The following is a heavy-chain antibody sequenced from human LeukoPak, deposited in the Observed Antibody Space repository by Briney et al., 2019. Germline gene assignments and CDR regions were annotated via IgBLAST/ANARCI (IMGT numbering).Heavy chain of an antibody. J-gene: IGHJ4*02. V-gene: IGHV3-33*01. CDR1: GFTFSSYG. D-gene: IGHD1-26*01. Sequence: PGGSLRLSCAASGFTFSSYGMHWVRQAPGKGLEWVAVIWYDGSNKYYADSVKGRFTISRDNSKNTLYLQMNSLRAEDTVVYYCARIGGSYYSPLDYWGQGTLVTVSS. CDR2: IWYDGSNK. CDR3: ARIGGSYYSPLDY.